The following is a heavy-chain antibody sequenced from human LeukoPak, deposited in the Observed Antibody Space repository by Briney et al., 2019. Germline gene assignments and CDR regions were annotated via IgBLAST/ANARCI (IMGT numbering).Heavy chain of an antibody. V-gene: IGHV3-7*01. J-gene: IGHJ3*02. CDR3: AREGGRLTGTTDAFDI. D-gene: IGHD1-20*01. Sequence: GGSLRLSCAASGFTFSSYWMTWVRQTPGKGLEWVANIKQDGSEKDYVDSVKGRFTISRDNAKNSLYLQVDSLRAEDTAVCYCAREGGRLTGTTDAFDIWGQGTMVTVSS. CDR2: IKQDGSEK. CDR1: GFTFSSYW.